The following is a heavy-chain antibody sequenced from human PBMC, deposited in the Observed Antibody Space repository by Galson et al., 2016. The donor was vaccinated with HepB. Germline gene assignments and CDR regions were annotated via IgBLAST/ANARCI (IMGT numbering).Heavy chain of an antibody. CDR3: ASPVPLGD. D-gene: IGHD2-21*01. CDR1: GFIVSTNY. J-gene: IGHJ4*02. Sequence: SLRLSCAASGFIVSTNYMTWVRQAPGKGLEWVSIIYSSGDTYYADSVQGRFTIPRDNSKNTLYLQMNSLRVEDTAVYYCASPVPLGDWGQGTLVTVSS. V-gene: IGHV3-53*01. CDR2: IYSSGDT.